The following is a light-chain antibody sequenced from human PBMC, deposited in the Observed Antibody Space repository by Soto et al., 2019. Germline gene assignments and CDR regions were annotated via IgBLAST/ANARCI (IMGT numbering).Light chain of an antibody. V-gene: IGKV2-30*01. Sequence: DIVMTQSPFSLPVTLGQPASISCRSSQSLVDSDGNTFLNWFQQRPGQSPRRLIHKVSDRDSGVPDRFSGSGSGTDFTLRISRVEAEDVGVYYCMQGRQWPYTFGQGTMVDIK. CDR2: KVS. J-gene: IGKJ2*01. CDR3: MQGRQWPYT. CDR1: QSLVDSDGNTF.